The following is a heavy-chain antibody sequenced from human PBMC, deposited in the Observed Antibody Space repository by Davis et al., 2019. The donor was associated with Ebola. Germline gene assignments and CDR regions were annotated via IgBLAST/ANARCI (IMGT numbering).Heavy chain of an antibody. CDR2: INPSGGST. Sequence: AASVKVSCKASGYTFTGYYMQWVRQAPGHGLEWMGIINPSGGSTSYAQKFQGRVTMTRDTSTSTVYMELSSLRSEDTAVYYCASTMVQGVIEYYFDYWGQGTLVTVSS. J-gene: IGHJ4*02. V-gene: IGHV1-46*01. CDR1: GYTFTGYY. D-gene: IGHD3-10*01. CDR3: ASTMVQGVIEYYFDY.